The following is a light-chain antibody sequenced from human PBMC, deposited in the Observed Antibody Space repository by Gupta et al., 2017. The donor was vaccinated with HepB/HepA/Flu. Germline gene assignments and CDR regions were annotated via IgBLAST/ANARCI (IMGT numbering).Light chain of an antibody. J-gene: IGLJ3*02. V-gene: IGLV2-11*01. Sequence: QSALTQPRSVSGSPGQSVTISCTTTSSYVATYNFVSWYQQHPGKVPKRMMYDVTKRPSGVPDRFSGSKSGNTESLTISGLQAEDEAEYYCCSYAAYNTGVCGGGTKVTV. CDR2: DVT. CDR1: SSYVATYNF. CDR3: CSYAAYNTGV.